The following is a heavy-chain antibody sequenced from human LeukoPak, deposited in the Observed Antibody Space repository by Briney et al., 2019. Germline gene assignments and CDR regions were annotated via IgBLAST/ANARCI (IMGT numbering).Heavy chain of an antibody. J-gene: IGHJ4*02. V-gene: IGHV4-59*01. CDR3: ARVQLPATANYLDY. D-gene: IGHD2-2*01. Sequence: TSETLSLTCTVSGGSISSYYWSWIRQPPGKGLEWIGYIYYSGSTNYNPSLKSRVTISVDTSKNQFSLKLSSVTAADTAVYYCARVQLPATANYLDYWGQGTLVTVSS. CDR2: IYYSGST. CDR1: GGSISSYY.